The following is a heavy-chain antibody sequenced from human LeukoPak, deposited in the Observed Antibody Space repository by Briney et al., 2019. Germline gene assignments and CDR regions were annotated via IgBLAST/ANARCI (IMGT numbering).Heavy chain of an antibody. CDR3: ARGGSPAGYYYYGMDV. J-gene: IGHJ6*02. Sequence: GGSLRLSCAASGFIFKDYWMSWVRQAPGKGLEWVANIKQDGSEKYYVDSVKGRFTISRDNAKNSLYLQMNSLRAEDTAVYYRARGGSPAGYYYYGMDVWGQGTTVTVSS. V-gene: IGHV3-7*03. CDR1: GFIFKDYW. D-gene: IGHD6-13*01. CDR2: IKQDGSEK.